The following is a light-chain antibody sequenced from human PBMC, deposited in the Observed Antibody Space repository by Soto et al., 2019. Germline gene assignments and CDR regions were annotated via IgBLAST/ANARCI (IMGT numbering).Light chain of an antibody. CDR1: SRDVGIYNY. CDR3: CSYAGNYTLL. CDR2: DVT. J-gene: IGLJ2*01. Sequence: QSVLTQPRSVSGSPGQSVTVSCTGTSRDVGIYNYVSWYQQRPGTAPKVMIYDVTKRPSGVPDRFSGSKSANTASLPISGLQADDEADYYCCSYAGNYTLLFGGGTKVTVL. V-gene: IGLV2-11*01.